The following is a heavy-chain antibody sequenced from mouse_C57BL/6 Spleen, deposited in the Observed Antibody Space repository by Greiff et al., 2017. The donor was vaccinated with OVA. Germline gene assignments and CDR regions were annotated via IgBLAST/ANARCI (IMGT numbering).Heavy chain of an antibody. CDR2: ISDGGSYT. CDR1: GFTFSSYA. J-gene: IGHJ2*01. D-gene: IGHD2-3*01. V-gene: IGHV5-4*03. CDR3: AGSDGYYFDY. Sequence: EVKLVESGGGLVKPGGSLKLSCAASGFTFSSYAMSWVRQTPEKRLEWVATISDGGSYTYYPDNVKGRFTISRDNAKNNLYLQMSHLKSEDTAMYYCAGSDGYYFDYWGQGTTLTVSS.